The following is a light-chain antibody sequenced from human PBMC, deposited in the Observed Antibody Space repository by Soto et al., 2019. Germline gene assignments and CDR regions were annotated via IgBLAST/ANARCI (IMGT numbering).Light chain of an antibody. CDR1: QSISSY. Sequence: DIQMTQSPSSLSASVGDRVTITCRASQSISSYLNWYQQKPGKAPKLLIYAASSLQSGVPSRFSGSGSGTEFTLTISSLQPEDFATYFCQQSYSTPMYTFGQGTKLELK. J-gene: IGKJ2*01. CDR2: AAS. V-gene: IGKV1-39*01. CDR3: QQSYSTPMYT.